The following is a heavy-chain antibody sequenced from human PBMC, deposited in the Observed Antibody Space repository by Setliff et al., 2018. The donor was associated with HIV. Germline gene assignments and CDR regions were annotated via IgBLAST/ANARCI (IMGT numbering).Heavy chain of an antibody. CDR1: GGTFNTYV. J-gene: IGHJ5*02. D-gene: IGHD2-15*01. CDR2: IIPILGVA. V-gene: IGHV1-69*10. Sequence: SVKVSCKASGGTFNTYVISWLRQAPGQGLEWMGGIIPILGVANYAQKFRGRLTITADKSTNTAYMELSSLKSDDTAVYYCARGPEEGDCSGGSCYGNFEPWGQGTLVTVS. CDR3: ARGPEEGDCSGGSCYGNFEP.